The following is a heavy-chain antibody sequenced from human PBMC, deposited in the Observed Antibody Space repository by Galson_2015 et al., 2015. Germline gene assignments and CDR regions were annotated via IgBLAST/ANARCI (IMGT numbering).Heavy chain of an antibody. D-gene: IGHD6-13*01. CDR2: MNPNSGNT. J-gene: IGHJ4*02. CDR3: ASYTIKEAAAETYFDY. CDR1: GYTFTSYD. Sequence: SVKVSCKASGYTFTSYDINWVRQATGQGLEWMGWMNPNSGNTGYAQKFQGRVTMTRNTSISTAYMELSSLRSEDTAVYYCASYTIKEAAAETYFDYWGQGTLVTVSS. V-gene: IGHV1-8*01.